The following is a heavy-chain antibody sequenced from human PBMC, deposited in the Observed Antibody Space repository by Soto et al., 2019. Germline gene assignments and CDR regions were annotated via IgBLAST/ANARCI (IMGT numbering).Heavy chain of an antibody. CDR2: INPNSGGT. D-gene: IGHD2-15*01. J-gene: IGHJ6*02. CDR3: ARDVGYCSGGSCYRYYYGMDV. Sequence: ASVKVSCKASGYTFTGYYMHWVRQAPGQGLEWMGWINPNSGGTNYAQKFQGRVTMTRDTSISTAYMELSRLRSDVTAVYYCARDVGYCSGGSCYRYYYGMDVWGQGTTVTVAS. V-gene: IGHV1-2*02. CDR1: GYTFTGYY.